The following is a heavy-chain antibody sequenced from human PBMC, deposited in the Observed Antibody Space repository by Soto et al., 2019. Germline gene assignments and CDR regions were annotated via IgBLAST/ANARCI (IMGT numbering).Heavy chain of an antibody. Sequence: RGESLKISCKSSGYSSPNYWIAWVRQMPGKGLEWMGIIYPGDSDTRYSPSFQGQVTISADKSISTAYLQWSSLKASDTAMYYCASRAAAHGLDVWGQGTTVTVSS. J-gene: IGHJ6*02. D-gene: IGHD6-13*01. V-gene: IGHV5-51*01. CDR2: IYPGDSDT. CDR3: ASRAAAHGLDV. CDR1: GYSSPNYW.